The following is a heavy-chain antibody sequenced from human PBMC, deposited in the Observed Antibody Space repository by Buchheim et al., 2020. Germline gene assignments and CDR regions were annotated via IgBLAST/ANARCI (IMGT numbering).Heavy chain of an antibody. V-gene: IGHV3-30*18. CDR3: AKQFLAYVAYFDY. D-gene: IGHD3-10*02. J-gene: IGHJ4*02. Sequence: QVQLVESGGGVVQPGRSLRLSCAASGFTFSSYGMHWVRQAPGKGLEWVAAISYDGSNKYYADSVKGRFTISRDNSKNTLYLQMNSLRAEDTAVYYCAKQFLAYVAYFDYWGQGTL. CDR1: GFTFSSYG. CDR2: ISYDGSNK.